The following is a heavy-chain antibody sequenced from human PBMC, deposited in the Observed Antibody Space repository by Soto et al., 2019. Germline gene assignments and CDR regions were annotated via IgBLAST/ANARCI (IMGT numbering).Heavy chain of an antibody. CDR3: ARDATVTNGRFDP. J-gene: IGHJ5*02. V-gene: IGHV3-21*01. Sequence: GGSLRLSCAASGFTFSSYSMNWVRQAPGKGLEWVSSISSSSSYIYYADSVKGRFTISRDNAKNSLYLQMNSLRAEDTAVYYCARDATVTNGRFDPWGQGTLVTVSS. CDR2: ISSSSSYI. CDR1: GFTFSSYS. D-gene: IGHD4-17*01.